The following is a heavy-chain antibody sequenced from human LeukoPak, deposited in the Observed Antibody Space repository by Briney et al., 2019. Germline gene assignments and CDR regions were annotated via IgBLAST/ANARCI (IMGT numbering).Heavy chain of an antibody. D-gene: IGHD3-22*01. CDR3: ARVGSSGYPIDY. Sequence: GGSLKLSCAASGFTFSDYYMSWIRQAPGKGLEWVSYISSSGSTINYADSVKGRFTISRDSAKKSLFLQMNSLRAEDTAVYYCARVGSSGYPIDYWGQGTLVTVSS. CDR2: ISSSGSTI. V-gene: IGHV3-11*01. J-gene: IGHJ4*02. CDR1: GFTFSDYY.